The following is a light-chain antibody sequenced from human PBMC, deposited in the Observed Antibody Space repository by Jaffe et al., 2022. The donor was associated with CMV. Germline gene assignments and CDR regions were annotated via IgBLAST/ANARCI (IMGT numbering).Light chain of an antibody. J-gene: IGKJ2*01. Sequence: DIQMTQSPSSLSASVGDRVTLTCRASLSISKYLSWFQQIPGKAPKLLIYAVSTLHTGVPSRFSGSGSGRDFTLTISSVQPEDFATYYCQQSYSTPYTFGQGTKLDI. CDR1: LSISKY. CDR2: AVS. V-gene: IGKV1-39*01. CDR3: QQSYSTPYT.